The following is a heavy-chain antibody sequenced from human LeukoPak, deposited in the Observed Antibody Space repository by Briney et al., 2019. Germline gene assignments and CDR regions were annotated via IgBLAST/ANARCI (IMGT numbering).Heavy chain of an antibody. V-gene: IGHV3-7*01. CDR3: ARVLRESSSSDYYFDY. CDR1: GFTFSSYW. Sequence: PGGSLRLSCAASGFTFSSYWMSWVRQAPGKGLEWVANIKQDGGEKYYVDSVKGRFTISRDNAKNSLYLQMNSLRAEDTAVYYCARVLRESSSSDYYFDYWGQGTLVTVSS. CDR2: IKQDGGEK. D-gene: IGHD6-6*01. J-gene: IGHJ4*02.